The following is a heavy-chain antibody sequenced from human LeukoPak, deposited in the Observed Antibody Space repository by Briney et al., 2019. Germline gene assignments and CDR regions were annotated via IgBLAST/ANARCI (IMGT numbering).Heavy chain of an antibody. V-gene: IGHV3-7*01. J-gene: IGHJ6*04. CDR2: INEDGSVQ. CDR3: VGQLLRAV. D-gene: IGHD2-15*01. Sequence: GGSLRLSCAASGFPFSGYYISWVRQAPGKGLEWVANINEDGSVQDYVDAVKGRFTISRDNAKNTLYLQMNSLRVDDTSVYYCVGQLLRAVWGKGTTVTVSS. CDR1: GFPFSGYY.